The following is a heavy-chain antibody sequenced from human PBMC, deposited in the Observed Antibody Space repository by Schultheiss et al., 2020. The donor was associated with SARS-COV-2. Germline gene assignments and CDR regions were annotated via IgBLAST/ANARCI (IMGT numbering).Heavy chain of an antibody. D-gene: IGHD4-17*01. J-gene: IGHJ6*02. CDR2: IYHSGST. Sequence: GSLRLSCAVSGYSISSGYYWGWIRQPPGKGLEWIGSIYHSGSTYYNPSLKSRVTISVDTSKNQFSLKLSSVTAADTAVYYCARKGDGDYGYYYGMDVWGQGTTVTVSS. CDR1: GYSISSGYY. CDR3: ARKGDGDYGYYYGMDV. V-gene: IGHV4-38-2*01.